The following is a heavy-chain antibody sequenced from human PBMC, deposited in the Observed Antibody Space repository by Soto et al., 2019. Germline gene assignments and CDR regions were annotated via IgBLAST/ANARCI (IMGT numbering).Heavy chain of an antibody. V-gene: IGHV3-48*02. J-gene: IGHJ4*02. CDR3: ARDRGYYDSSGYYMYNFDY. Sequence: GGSLRLSCQASGFAFTSYAMNWVRQAPGKGLEWVSYISSSSSTIYYADSVKGRFTISRDNARNSLYLQMNSLRDEDTAVYYCARDRGYYDSSGYYMYNFDYWGQGTLVTVSS. CDR1: GFAFTSYA. D-gene: IGHD3-22*01. CDR2: ISSSSSTI.